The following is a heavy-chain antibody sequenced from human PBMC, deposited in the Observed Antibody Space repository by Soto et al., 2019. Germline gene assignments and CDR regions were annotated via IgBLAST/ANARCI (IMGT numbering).Heavy chain of an antibody. V-gene: IGHV1-18*01. D-gene: IGHD6-19*01. Sequence: QVQLVQSGAEVKKPGASVKVSCKASGYTFTSYGISWVRQAPGQGLEWMGWISAYNGNTNYAQKLQGRSTMTTDKSTSTADMELRSLRSDDTAVYYCARRQWHRLLYFDLWGRGTLVTVSS. CDR3: ARRQWHRLLYFDL. J-gene: IGHJ2*01. CDR1: GYTFTSYG. CDR2: ISAYNGNT.